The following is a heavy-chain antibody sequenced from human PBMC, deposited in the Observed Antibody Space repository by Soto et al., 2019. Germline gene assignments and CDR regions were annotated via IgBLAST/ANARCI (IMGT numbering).Heavy chain of an antibody. CDR2: IIPIFGTA. D-gene: IGHD1-26*01. CDR3: ARQRYSGSYDYYYYGMDV. J-gene: IGHJ6*02. V-gene: IGHV1-69*01. Sequence: QVQLVQSGAEVKKPGSSVKVSCKASGGTFSSYAISWVRQAPGQGLEWMGGIIPIFGTANYAQKFQGRVTITADESTRTAYMELSSLRSEDTAVYYCARQRYSGSYDYYYYGMDVWGQGTTVTVSS. CDR1: GGTFSSYA.